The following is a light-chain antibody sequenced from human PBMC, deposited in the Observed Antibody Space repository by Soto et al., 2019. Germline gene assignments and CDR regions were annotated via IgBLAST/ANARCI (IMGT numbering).Light chain of an antibody. J-gene: IGKJ4*01. V-gene: IGKV1-8*01. Sequence: AIRMTQSPSSLSASTGDRVTITCRASQGISSYLAWYQQKPGKAPKLLIYAASTLQSGVPSRFSGSGAGTDFTLTISCLQSEDFATYYSQQYYSYATFGGGTKVEIK. CDR1: QGISSY. CDR3: QQYYSYAT. CDR2: AAS.